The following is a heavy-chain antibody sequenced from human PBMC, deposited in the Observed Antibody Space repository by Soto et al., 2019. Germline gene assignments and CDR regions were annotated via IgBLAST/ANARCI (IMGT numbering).Heavy chain of an antibody. CDR2: IYYSGST. CDR3: ASQGYYYDSSGYYNWFDP. Sequence: PSETLSLTCTVSGGSISSSSYYWCWIRQPPGKGLEWIGSIYYSGSTYYNPSLKSRVTISVDTSKNQFSLKLSSVTAADTAVYYCASQGYYYDSSGYYNWFDPWGQGTLVTVSS. V-gene: IGHV4-39*01. J-gene: IGHJ5*02. CDR1: GGSISSSSYY. D-gene: IGHD3-22*01.